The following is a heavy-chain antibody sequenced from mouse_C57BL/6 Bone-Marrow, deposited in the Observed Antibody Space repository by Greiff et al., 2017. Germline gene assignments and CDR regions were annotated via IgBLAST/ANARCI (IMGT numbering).Heavy chain of an antibody. CDR1: GYTFTSYW. CDR2: IDPSDSYT. Sequence: QVQLQQPGAELVKPGASVKLSCKASGYTFTSYWMQWVKQRPGQGLEWIGEIDPSDSYTNYNQKFKGKATLTVATSSSTSYMQLSSLTSEDSAVYYCAREGTTVVAGDFDYWGQGTTLTVSS. CDR3: AREGTTVVAGDFDY. D-gene: IGHD1-1*01. V-gene: IGHV1-50*01. J-gene: IGHJ2*01.